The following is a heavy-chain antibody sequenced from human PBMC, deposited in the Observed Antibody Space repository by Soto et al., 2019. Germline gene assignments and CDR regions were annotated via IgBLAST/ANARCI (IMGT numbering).Heavy chain of an antibody. CDR2: IYYSGST. D-gene: IGHD5-18*01. CDR3: ARDSGYSYGSDFDY. J-gene: IGHJ4*02. Sequence: QVQLQESGPGLVKPSQTLSLTCTVSGGSISSGDYYWSWIRQPPGKGLEWIGYIYYSGSTYYNPSLKSRVTITVDTSKNQSSLKLSSVTAADTAVYYCARDSGYSYGSDFDYWGQGTLVTVSS. CDR1: GGSISSGDYY. V-gene: IGHV4-30-4*01.